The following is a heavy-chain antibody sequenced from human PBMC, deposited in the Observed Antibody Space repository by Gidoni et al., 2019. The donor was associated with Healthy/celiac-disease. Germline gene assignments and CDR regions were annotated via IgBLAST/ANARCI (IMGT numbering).Heavy chain of an antibody. CDR1: GFTFSSYG. Sequence: QVQLVESGGGVVQPGRSLRLSCAASGFTFSSYGMHWVRQAPGKGLEWVAVISYDGSNKYYADSVKGRFTISRDNSKNTLYLQMNSLRAEDTAVYYCAKGGYGSGSYSLDYWGQGTLVTVSS. CDR3: AKGGYGSGSYSLDY. J-gene: IGHJ4*02. D-gene: IGHD3-10*01. V-gene: IGHV3-30*18. CDR2: ISYDGSNK.